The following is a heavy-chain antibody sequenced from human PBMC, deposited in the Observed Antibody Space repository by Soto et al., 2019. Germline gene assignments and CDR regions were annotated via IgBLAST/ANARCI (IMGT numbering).Heavy chain of an antibody. V-gene: IGHV3-21*01. CDR2: ISSSSSFI. Sequence: GGSLRLSCAASGITFNNYSMHWVRQAPGKGLEWVSFISSSSSFIYYADSVKGRFTISRDNAKNSLYLQMNSLRAEDTSVYYCATEGYCSTTGCYMEDYWGQGALVTVSS. D-gene: IGHD2-2*02. CDR3: ATEGYCSTTGCYMEDY. J-gene: IGHJ4*02. CDR1: GITFNNYS.